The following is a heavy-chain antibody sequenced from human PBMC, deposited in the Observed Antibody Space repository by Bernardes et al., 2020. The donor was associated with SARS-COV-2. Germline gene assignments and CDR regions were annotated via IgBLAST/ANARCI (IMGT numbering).Heavy chain of an antibody. CDR3: ARDPPYYYDSSGYDYYYGMDV. V-gene: IGHV4-59*11. CDR2: IYYSGST. J-gene: IGHJ6*02. Sequence: SETLSLTCTVSGGSLNNHYWSWIRQRPGKGLEWIEFIYYSGSTHYNPSLKSRVTISVDTSKNQFSLKLSSVTAADTAVYYCARDPPYYYDSSGYDYYYGMDVWGQGTTVTVSS. CDR1: GGSLNNHY. D-gene: IGHD3-22*01.